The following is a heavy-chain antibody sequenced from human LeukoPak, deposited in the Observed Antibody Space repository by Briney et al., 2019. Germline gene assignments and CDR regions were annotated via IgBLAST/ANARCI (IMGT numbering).Heavy chain of an antibody. CDR2: ISISSSTT. CDR3: ARGIDSSGWYFDY. V-gene: IGHV3-48*02. J-gene: IGHJ4*02. CDR1: GFTFSSYT. D-gene: IGHD6-25*01. Sequence: GGSLRLSCAASGFTFSSYTMNWVRQAPGKGLEWISYISISSSTTYYADSVKGRFAISRDNAKNSVYLQMNSLRDEDTAVYYCARGIDSSGWYFDYWSQGTLVTVSS.